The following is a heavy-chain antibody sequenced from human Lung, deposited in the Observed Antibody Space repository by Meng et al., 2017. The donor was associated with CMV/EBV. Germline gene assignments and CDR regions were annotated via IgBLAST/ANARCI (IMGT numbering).Heavy chain of an antibody. CDR3: AREAGRDGYATPKFDY. CDR2: IYYTGST. V-gene: IGHV4-31*03. Sequence: GRLQESGPGLVKPSQTLSLTCTVSGGSIGSGGYYWSWIRQHPGKGLEWIGYIYYTGSTFYNPSLKSRVTISVDTSKNQFSLKLIPATAADTAVYYCAREAGRDGYATPKFDYWGQGTLVTVSS. CDR1: GGSIGSGGYY. D-gene: IGHD5-24*01. J-gene: IGHJ4*02.